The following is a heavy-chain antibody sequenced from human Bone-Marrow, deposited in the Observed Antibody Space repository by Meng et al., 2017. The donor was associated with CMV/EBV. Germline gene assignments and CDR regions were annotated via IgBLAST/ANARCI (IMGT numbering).Heavy chain of an antibody. CDR1: GFAFSDAW. J-gene: IGHJ4*02. CDR2: IKSRAHSGTM. D-gene: IGHD6-19*01. V-gene: IGHV3-15*01. Sequence: LTLSWTVSGFAFSDAWMYWVREAPGEGLEWVGRIKSRAHSGTMDYVAPVKDRFTISRDDSKNTVYLQMNSLKTEDTAAYYCARLISGWGQGTLVTVSS. CDR3: ARLISG.